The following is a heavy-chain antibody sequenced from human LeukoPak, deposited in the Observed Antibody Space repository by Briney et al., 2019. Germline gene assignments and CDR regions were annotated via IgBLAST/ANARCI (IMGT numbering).Heavy chain of an antibody. CDR3: ANGGYTSSWYVVDY. Sequence: PGRSLSLSCAASGFTFSSHGMHWVRQAPGKGLEWVAVISYDGSNKYYADSVKGRFTISRDNSKNTLYLQMSSLRPEDTAVYYCANGGYTSSWYVVDYWGQGTLVTVSS. CDR1: GFTFSSHG. CDR2: ISYDGSNK. D-gene: IGHD6-13*01. V-gene: IGHV3-30*18. J-gene: IGHJ4*02.